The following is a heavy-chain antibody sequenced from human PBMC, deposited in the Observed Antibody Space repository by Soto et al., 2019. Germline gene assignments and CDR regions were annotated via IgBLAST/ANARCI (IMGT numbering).Heavy chain of an antibody. CDR2: IDYSGST. J-gene: IGHJ4*02. D-gene: IGHD4-17*01. Sequence: QVQLQESGPGLVKPSETLSLTCTVSGGSISRYYWSWIRQPPGKGLEWIGYIDYSGSTNYNPSLKSRVTISVDTSKNQFSLKLSSVTAADTAVYYCARGNDYGDFFDYWGQGTLVTVSS. CDR3: ARGNDYGDFFDY. V-gene: IGHV4-59*01. CDR1: GGSISRYY.